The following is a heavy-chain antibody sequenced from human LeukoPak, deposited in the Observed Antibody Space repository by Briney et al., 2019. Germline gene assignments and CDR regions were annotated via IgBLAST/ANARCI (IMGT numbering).Heavy chain of an antibody. J-gene: IGHJ3*02. D-gene: IGHD1-26*01. V-gene: IGHV1-69*01. CDR3: ASPVVSGSYFHDAFDI. CDR1: GGTFSSYA. CDR2: IIPIFGTA. Sequence: GASVKVSCKASGGTFSSYAISWVRQAPGQGLEWMGGIIPIFGTANYAQKFQGRVTITADESTSTAYMELSSLRSEDTAVYYCASPVVSGSYFHDAFDIWGQGTMVTVSP.